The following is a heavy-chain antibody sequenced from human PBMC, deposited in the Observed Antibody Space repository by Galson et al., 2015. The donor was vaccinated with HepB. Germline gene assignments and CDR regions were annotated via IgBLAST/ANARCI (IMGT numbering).Heavy chain of an antibody. CDR3: ASNLGYCSSTSCYIPFDY. Sequence: QSGAEVKKPGASVKVSCKASGYTFTSYGISWVRQAPGQGLEWMGWISAYNGNTNYAQKFQGRVTITADESTSTAYMELSSLRSEDTAVYYCASNLGYCSSTSCYIPFDYWGQGTLVTVSS. V-gene: IGHV1-18*01. CDR2: ISAYNGNT. J-gene: IGHJ4*02. D-gene: IGHD2-2*02. CDR1: GYTFTSYG.